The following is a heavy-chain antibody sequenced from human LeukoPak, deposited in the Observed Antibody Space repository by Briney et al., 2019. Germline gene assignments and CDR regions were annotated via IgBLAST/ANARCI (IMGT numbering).Heavy chain of an antibody. CDR1: GFTFSSYA. Sequence: GGSLRLSCAASGFTFSSYAMHWVRQAPGKGLEWVAVISYDGSNKYYADSVKGRFTISRDNSKNTLYLQMNSLRAEDTAVYYCARPSYDFWSGYSDTFDYWGQGTLVTVSS. J-gene: IGHJ4*02. V-gene: IGHV3-30-3*01. D-gene: IGHD3-3*01. CDR3: ARPSYDFWSGYSDTFDY. CDR2: ISYDGSNK.